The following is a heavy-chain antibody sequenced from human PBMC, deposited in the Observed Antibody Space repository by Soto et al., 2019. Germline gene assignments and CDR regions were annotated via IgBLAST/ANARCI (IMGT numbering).Heavy chain of an antibody. D-gene: IGHD6-13*01. J-gene: IGHJ4*01. Sequence: EVQLVQSGGGSVQPGGSLSLSCITSGFDFSDYNLNWFRQDPGKGLEWVAYISHSGDSIYYADTVEGRFIISRDHAKKSLYLQMSSLSAADSAMYYCATDGADQQLGYWGQGTLVTGSS. CDR1: GFDFSDYN. V-gene: IGHV3-48*01. CDR3: ATDGADQQLGY. CDR2: ISHSGDSI.